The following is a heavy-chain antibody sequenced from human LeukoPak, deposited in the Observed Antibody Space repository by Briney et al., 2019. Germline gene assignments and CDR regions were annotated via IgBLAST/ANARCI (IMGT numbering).Heavy chain of an antibody. D-gene: IGHD3-22*01. CDR2: ISGSGGST. CDR1: RLTFSSYA. Sequence: GGSLRLSCAPSRLTFSSYAMSCGPQAPGKGLEWVSAISGSGGSTYYADSVKGRFTISRDNSKNTLYLQMNTLRAKDMAVYYCAHSADSSGVPYYWGQGTLVTVSS. V-gene: IGHV3-23*01. CDR3: AHSADSSGVPYY. J-gene: IGHJ4*02.